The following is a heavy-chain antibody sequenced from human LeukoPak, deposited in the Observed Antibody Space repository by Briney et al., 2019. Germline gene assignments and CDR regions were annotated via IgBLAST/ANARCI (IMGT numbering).Heavy chain of an antibody. CDR1: GFTFSDYY. CDR2: ISSSGSTI. D-gene: IGHD3-10*01. Sequence: GGSLRLSCAASGFTFSDYYMSWIRQAPGKGLEWVSYISSSGSTIYYADSVKGRFTISRDNAKNSLYLQMNSLRAEDTAVYHCASPYGSGDAFDIWGQGTMVTVSS. V-gene: IGHV3-11*04. J-gene: IGHJ3*02. CDR3: ASPYGSGDAFDI.